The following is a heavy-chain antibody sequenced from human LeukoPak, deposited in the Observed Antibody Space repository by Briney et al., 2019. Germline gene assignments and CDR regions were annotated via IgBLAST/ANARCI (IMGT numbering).Heavy chain of an antibody. Sequence: GGTLRLSCAASGFTFSSYGMSWVRQAPGKGLEWVSAISGSGGSTYYADSVKGRFTISRDNSKNTLYLQMNSLRAEDTAVYYCATRRIQLWPDFDYWGQGTLVTVSS. CDR2: ISGSGGST. CDR1: GFTFSSYG. CDR3: ATRRIQLWPDFDY. J-gene: IGHJ4*02. V-gene: IGHV3-23*01. D-gene: IGHD5-18*01.